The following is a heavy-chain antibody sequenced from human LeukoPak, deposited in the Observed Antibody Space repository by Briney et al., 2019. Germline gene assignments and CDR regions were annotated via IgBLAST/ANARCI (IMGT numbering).Heavy chain of an antibody. CDR3: AKEFDFWSGYYYFDY. CDR1: GFTFSSYA. J-gene: IGHJ4*02. D-gene: IGHD3-3*01. V-gene: IGHV3-23*01. CDR2: ISGSGGST. Sequence: GGSLRLSCAASGFTFSSYAMSWVRQAPGKGLEWVSAISGSGGSTYYADSVKGRFTISRDNSKNTLYPQMNSLRAEDTAVYYCAKEFDFWSGYYYFDYWGQGTLVTVSS.